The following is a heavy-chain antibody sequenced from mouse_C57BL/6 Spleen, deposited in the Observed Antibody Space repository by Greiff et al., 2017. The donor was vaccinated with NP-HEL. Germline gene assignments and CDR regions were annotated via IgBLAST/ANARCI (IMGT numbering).Heavy chain of an antibody. CDR3: ARGGGDGSGYYYAMDY. V-gene: IGHV1-69*01. Sequence: VQLQQSGAELVMPGASVKLSCKASGYTFTSYWMHWVKQRPGQGLEWIGEIDPSDSYTNYNQKFKGKSTLTVDKSSSTAYMQLSSLTSEDSAVYYCARGGGDGSGYYYAMDYWGQGTSVTVSS. D-gene: IGHD1-1*01. CDR2: IDPSDSYT. CDR1: GYTFTSYW. J-gene: IGHJ4*01.